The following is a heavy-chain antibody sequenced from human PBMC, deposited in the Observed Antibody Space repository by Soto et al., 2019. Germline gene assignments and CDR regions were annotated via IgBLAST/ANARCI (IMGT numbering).Heavy chain of an antibody. V-gene: IGHV1-3*04. CDR3: ARATTPAD. D-gene: IGHD1-1*01. J-gene: IGHJ4*02. CDR1: GYPFNSYT. CDR2: INTGNGFT. Sequence: QVQLVQSGAEAKKPGASVKVSCKGSGYPFNSYTIHWVRQAPGQRPEWMGWINTGNGFTKYSQKFQGRVTITRGTSARTAYMALSSLTSEDTAVYYCARATTPADWGQGTLVTVSS.